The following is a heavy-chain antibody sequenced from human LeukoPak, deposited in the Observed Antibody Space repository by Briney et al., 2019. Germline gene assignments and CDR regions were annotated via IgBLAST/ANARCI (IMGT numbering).Heavy chain of an antibody. CDR3: ARDDLDTVMGACDR. D-gene: IGHD5-18*01. CDR2: ISGYNGNT. J-gene: IGHJ5*02. V-gene: IGHV1-18*04. Sequence: ASVKVSCKASGYIFTNYGISRVRQAPGQGLEWMGWISGYNGNTKYAQKFQGRVTMTTDTSTSTAYMELRSLISDDTAVYFCARDDLDTVMGACDRWGQGTLVIVSS. CDR1: GYIFTNYG.